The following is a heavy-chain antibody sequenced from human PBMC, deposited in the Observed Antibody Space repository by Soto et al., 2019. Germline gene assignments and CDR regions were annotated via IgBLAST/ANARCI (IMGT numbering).Heavy chain of an antibody. CDR3: ARVGCTNGVCPLVPTNYYYYYYMDV. Sequence: GGSLRLSCAASGFTVSSNYMSWVRQAPGKGLEWVSVIYSGGSTYYADSVKGRFTISRDNSKNTLYLQMNSLRAEDTAVYYCARVGCTNGVCPLVPTNYYYYYYMDVWGKGTTVTVSS. CDR1: GFTVSSNY. D-gene: IGHD2-8*01. V-gene: IGHV3-66*01. J-gene: IGHJ6*03. CDR2: IYSGGST.